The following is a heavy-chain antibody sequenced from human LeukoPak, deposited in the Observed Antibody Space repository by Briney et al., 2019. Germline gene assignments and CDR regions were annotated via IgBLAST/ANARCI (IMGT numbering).Heavy chain of an antibody. CDR2: ISGSGGST. V-gene: IGHV3-23*01. D-gene: IGHD3-10*01. J-gene: IGHJ4*02. Sequence: GGSLRLSCAASGFTFSSYAMSWVRQAPGKGLEWVSAISGSGGSTYYADSVKGRFTISRDNSKNTLYLQMNSLRAEDTAVYYCAKAEMVRGVISPTDYWGQGTLVTVSS. CDR3: AKAEMVRGVISPTDY. CDR1: GFTFSSYA.